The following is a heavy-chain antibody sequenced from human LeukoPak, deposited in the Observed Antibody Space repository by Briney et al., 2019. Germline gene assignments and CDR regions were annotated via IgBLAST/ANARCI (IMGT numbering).Heavy chain of an antibody. D-gene: IGHD6-13*01. Sequence: GESLKISCKGSGYSFTSYCIGWVRQMPGKGLEWMGIIYPGDSDTRYSPSFQGQVTISADKSISTAYLQWSSLKASDTAMYYCARAIAGYSSSWYWDYFDYWGQGTLVTVSS. V-gene: IGHV5-51*01. CDR2: IYPGDSDT. J-gene: IGHJ4*02. CDR3: ARAIAGYSSSWYWDYFDY. CDR1: GYSFTSYC.